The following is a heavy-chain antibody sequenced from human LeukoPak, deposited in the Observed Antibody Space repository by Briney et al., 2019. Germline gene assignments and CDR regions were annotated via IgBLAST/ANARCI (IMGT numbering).Heavy chain of an antibody. CDR2: ISSSSSYI. J-gene: IGHJ4*02. Sequence: GGSLRLSCAASGFTFSSYSMNWVRQVPGKGLEWVSSISSSSSYIYYADSVKGRFTISRDNAKNSLYLQMNSLRAEDTAVYYCARDLPVVGATGIDYWGQGTLVTVSS. V-gene: IGHV3-21*01. CDR1: GFTFSSYS. CDR3: ARDLPVVGATGIDY. D-gene: IGHD1-26*01.